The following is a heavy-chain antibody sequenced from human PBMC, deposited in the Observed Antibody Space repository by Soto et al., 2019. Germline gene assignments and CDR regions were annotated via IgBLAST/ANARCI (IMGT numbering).Heavy chain of an antibody. J-gene: IGHJ4*02. D-gene: IGHD6-13*01. CDR1: GFTFSSYG. V-gene: IGHV3-30*18. CDR2: ISYDGSNK. Sequence: PGGSLRLSCAASGFTFSSYGMHWVRQAPGKGLEWVAVISYDGSNKYYADSVKGRFTISRDNSKNTLYLQMNSLRAEDTAVYYWAKDRSIAAAGTLDYWGQGTLVTVSS. CDR3: AKDRSIAAAGTLDY.